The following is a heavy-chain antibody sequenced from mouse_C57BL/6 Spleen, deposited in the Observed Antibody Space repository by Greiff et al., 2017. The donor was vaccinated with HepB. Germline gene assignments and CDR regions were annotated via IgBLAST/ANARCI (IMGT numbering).Heavy chain of an antibody. CDR1: GFSFNTYA. CDR2: IRSKSNNYAT. CDR3: GTVKYYIDY. Sequence: EVMLVESGGGLVQPKGSLKLSCAASGFSFNTYAMNWVRQAPGKGLERVARIRSKSNNYATSYADSVKDRFTISRDDSERMLYLQMNNLKTEDTAMYYGGTVKYYIDYWGQGTTLTVSS. V-gene: IGHV10-1*01. J-gene: IGHJ2*01.